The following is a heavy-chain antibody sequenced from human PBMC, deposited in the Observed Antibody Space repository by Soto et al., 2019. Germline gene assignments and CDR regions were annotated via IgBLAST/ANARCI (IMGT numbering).Heavy chain of an antibody. Sequence: GGSLRLSCAASGFTFSSYWMTWVRQAPGKGLEWVANIKQDGSDKSYVGSVKGRFTISRDNAKNSLYLQMNSLRADDTAVYYCARDRPIYCRSTSSYTEHYGIDAWAQGTTVTVSS. CDR3: ARDRPIYCRSTSSYTEHYGIDA. D-gene: IGHD2-2*02. J-gene: IGHJ6*02. CDR1: GFTFSSYW. V-gene: IGHV3-7*03. CDR2: IKQDGSDK.